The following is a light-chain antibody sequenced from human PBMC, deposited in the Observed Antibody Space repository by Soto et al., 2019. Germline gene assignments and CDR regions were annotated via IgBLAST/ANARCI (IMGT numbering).Light chain of an antibody. CDR2: AAS. CDR1: QSITSY. Sequence: DIQMTQSPSSLSASVGDRVTITCRASQSITSYLNWYQQKPGKAPKLLIYAASSLQSGVQSRFSGSGSGTDFTLTISILQPEDFATYYCQQSYSTPRTFGQGTKVEIK. V-gene: IGKV1-39*01. J-gene: IGKJ1*01. CDR3: QQSYSTPRT.